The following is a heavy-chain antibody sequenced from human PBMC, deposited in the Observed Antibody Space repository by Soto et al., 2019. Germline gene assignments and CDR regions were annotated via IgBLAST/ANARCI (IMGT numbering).Heavy chain of an antibody. CDR2: FDPEDGET. J-gene: IGHJ3*02. CDR1: GYTLTELS. D-gene: IGHD6-13*01. Sequence: ASVKVSCKVSGYTLTELSMHWVRQAPGKGLEWMGGFDPEDGETIYAQKFQGRVTMTEDTSTDTAYMELSSLRSEDTAVYYCATAKAVAGTKGFDIWGQGTMVTVSS. V-gene: IGHV1-24*01. CDR3: ATAKAVAGTKGFDI.